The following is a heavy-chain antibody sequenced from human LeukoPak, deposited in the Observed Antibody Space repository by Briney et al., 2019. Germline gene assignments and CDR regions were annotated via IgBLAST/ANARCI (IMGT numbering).Heavy chain of an antibody. CDR2: MNPNSGGT. D-gene: IGHD3-3*01. V-gene: IGHV1-2*02. CDR1: GYTFTGYY. CDR3: ARGYDFWSGSMRWYFDL. Sequence: ASVKVSCKPSGYTFTGYYMHWVRQAPGQGLEWMGWMNPNSGGTNYAQKFQGRVTMTRDTSISTAYMELSRLRSDDTAVYYCARGYDFWSGSMRWYFDLWGRGTLVTVSS. J-gene: IGHJ2*01.